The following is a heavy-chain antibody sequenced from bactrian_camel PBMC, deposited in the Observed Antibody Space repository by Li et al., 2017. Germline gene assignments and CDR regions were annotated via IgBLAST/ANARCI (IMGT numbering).Heavy chain of an antibody. D-gene: IGHD3*01. CDR1: GDTFSASC. Sequence: HVQLVESGGGSVQSGGSLRLSCSASGDTFSASCMGWFRQVSGTEREGVAVIHNRSGSTYMSDSVKGRFTISQDSAKGTVYLQLNRVKAEDTAMYYCAADEDAYGASWTTQDEYAYWGQGTQVTVS. CDR2: IHNRSGST. J-gene: IGHJ4*01. CDR3: AADEDAYGASWTTQDEYAY. V-gene: IGHV3S54*01.